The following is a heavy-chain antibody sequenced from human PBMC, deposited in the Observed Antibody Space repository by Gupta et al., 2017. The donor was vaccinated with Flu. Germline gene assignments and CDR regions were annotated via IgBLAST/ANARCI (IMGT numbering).Heavy chain of an antibody. CDR3: AKDRSGNPAIDY. CDR1: GITFSDYA. J-gene: IGHJ4*02. Sequence: EVQLLASGGGLEQPGGSRSLSCAVCGITFSDYAMNWVRQAPGKGLEWLSTIGAGGDRTYYADTVMGRFTISRDNSKNTVYLQMNSLRGDDTAVYYCAKDRSGNPAIDYWGQGALVTVSA. CDR2: IGAGGDRT. D-gene: IGHD6-13*01. V-gene: IGHV3-23*01.